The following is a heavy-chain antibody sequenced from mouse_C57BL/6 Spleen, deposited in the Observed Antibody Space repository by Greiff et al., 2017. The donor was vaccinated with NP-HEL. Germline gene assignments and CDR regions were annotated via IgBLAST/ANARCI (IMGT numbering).Heavy chain of an antibody. CDR3: ASYYCGSSPPAYFDV. Sequence: QVQLQQPGAELVKPGASVKLSCKASGYTFTSYWMHWVKQRPGQGLEWIGMIHPNSGGTNYNEKFKSKATLTVDKSSSTAYMQLSSLTSEDSAVYYCASYYCGSSPPAYFDVWGTGTPVTVSS. J-gene: IGHJ1*03. CDR1: GYTFTSYW. V-gene: IGHV1-64*01. CDR2: IHPNSGGT. D-gene: IGHD1-1*01.